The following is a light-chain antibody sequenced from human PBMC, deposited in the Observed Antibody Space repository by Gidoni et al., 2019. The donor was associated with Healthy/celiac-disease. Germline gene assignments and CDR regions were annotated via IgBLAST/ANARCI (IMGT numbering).Light chain of an antibody. CDR3: QQSYSTPQT. CDR1: QSISSY. J-gene: IGKJ1*01. Sequence: DIQMTQSPSSLSASVGDRVTITCRASQSISSYLHWYQQKPGKAPKLLIYAASSLQSGVPSRFSGSVSGTDFTLTISSLQPEDFATYYCQQSYSTPQTFGQGTKVEIK. CDR2: AAS. V-gene: IGKV1-39*01.